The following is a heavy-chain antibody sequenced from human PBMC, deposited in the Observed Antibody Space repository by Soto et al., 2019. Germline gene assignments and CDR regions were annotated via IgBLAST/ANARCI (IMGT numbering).Heavy chain of an antibody. CDR3: ARNEIVAAGPGPFDI. J-gene: IGHJ3*02. V-gene: IGHV3-23*01. CDR2: LNDGGDSR. Sequence: EVQLLESGGDLVQPGGSLRLSCVVSGFSFSSYAMSWVRQAPGKGLEWVSSLNDGGDSRNYADSVTGRFTISRDNSKKTVYLQMNSLRAEDTAVYYCARNEIVAAGPGPFDIWGQGTMVTVS. D-gene: IGHD6-13*01. CDR1: GFSFSSYA.